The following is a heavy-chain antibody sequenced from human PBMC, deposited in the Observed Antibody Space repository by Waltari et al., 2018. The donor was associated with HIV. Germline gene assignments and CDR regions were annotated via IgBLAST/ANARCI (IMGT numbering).Heavy chain of an antibody. V-gene: IGHV3-9*01. J-gene: IGHJ4*02. D-gene: IGHD2-2*01. CDR3: AKGPTLTSPPTYFNY. CDR2: MSWNSGSI. CDR1: GFTFDDYA. Sequence: EVHLVESGGGLVQPGRSLRLSCAASGFTFDDYAMHWVRQTPGKGLEWVSGMSWNSGSIGYADSVKGRFTISRDNAKNSLFLQMNSLRPEDTAFYYCAKGPTLTSPPTYFNYWGQGTLVTVSS.